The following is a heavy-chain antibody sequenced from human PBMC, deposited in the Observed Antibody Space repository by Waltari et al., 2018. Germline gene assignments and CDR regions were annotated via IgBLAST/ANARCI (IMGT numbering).Heavy chain of an antibody. CDR1: GFTFSRYW. J-gene: IGHJ6*02. D-gene: IGHD3-22*01. Sequence: EEQLVESGGGLIQPGESLRVSCAVSGFTFSRYWMNWVRQAPGKGLLVVARINSEGRDTNYADYVEGRFTIYRDKARKTVYLQMKSRRAEDTAVYYCARVDRKTYSSPVPGRDYYYGMDVWGLGTTVTVSS. CDR3: ARVDRKTYSSPVPGRDYYYGMDV. V-gene: IGHV3-74*01. CDR2: INSEGRDT.